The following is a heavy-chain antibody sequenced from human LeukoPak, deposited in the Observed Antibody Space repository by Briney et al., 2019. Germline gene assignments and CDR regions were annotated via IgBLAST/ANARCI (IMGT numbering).Heavy chain of an antibody. J-gene: IGHJ6*03. CDR3: AREEVAAAAIDYYYYMDV. CDR1: GFTFSSHE. CDR2: ISSSGSTI. D-gene: IGHD6-13*01. V-gene: IGHV3-48*03. Sequence: GGSLRLSCAASGFTFSSHEMNWVRQAPGKGLEWVSYISSSGSTIYYADSVKGRFTISRDNAKNSLYLQMNSLRAEDTAVYYCAREEVAAAAIDYYYYMDVWGKGTTVTISS.